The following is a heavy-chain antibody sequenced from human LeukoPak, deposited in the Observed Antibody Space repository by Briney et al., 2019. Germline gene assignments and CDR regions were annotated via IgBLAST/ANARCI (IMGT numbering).Heavy chain of an antibody. CDR2: ISGSGGGT. Sequence: PGGSLRLSCAASGLTFRNYAMNWVRQAPGKGLEWVSSISGSGGGTFYADPVKGRFTISRDNSKKTVYLQMQSLRVEDTAVYYCVKSNNLGGDYWGQGTLVTVSS. CDR3: VKSNNLGGDY. CDR1: GLTFRNYA. J-gene: IGHJ4*02. D-gene: IGHD1/OR15-1a*01. V-gene: IGHV3-23*01.